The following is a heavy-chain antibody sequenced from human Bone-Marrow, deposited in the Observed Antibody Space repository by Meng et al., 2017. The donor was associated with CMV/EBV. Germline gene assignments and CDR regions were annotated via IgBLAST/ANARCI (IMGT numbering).Heavy chain of an antibody. CDR1: GFTFSSYG. V-gene: IGHV3-33*06. CDR3: AKVPGNSWDYYYGMDV. CDR2: IWYDGSNK. Sequence: GESLKISCAASGFTFSSYGMHWVRQAPGKGLEWVAVIWYDGSNKYYADSVKGRFTISRDNSKNTLYLQMNSLRAEDTAVYYCAKVPGNSWDYYYGMDVWGQGTTVTAP. J-gene: IGHJ6*02. D-gene: IGHD3-16*01.